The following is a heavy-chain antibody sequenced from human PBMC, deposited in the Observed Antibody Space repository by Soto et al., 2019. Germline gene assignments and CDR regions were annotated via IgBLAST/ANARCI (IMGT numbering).Heavy chain of an antibody. CDR2: IYYSGST. J-gene: IGHJ6*03. D-gene: IGHD3-9*01. Sequence: SETLSLTCTVSGGSISSSSYYWGWIRQPPGKGLEWIGSIYYSGSTYYNPSLKSRVTISVDTSKNQFSLKLSSVTAADTAVYYCATRYYDILTGYSPTEYYYYMDVWGKGTTVTVSS. CDR3: ATRYYDILTGYSPTEYYYYMDV. CDR1: GGSISSSSYY. V-gene: IGHV4-39*01.